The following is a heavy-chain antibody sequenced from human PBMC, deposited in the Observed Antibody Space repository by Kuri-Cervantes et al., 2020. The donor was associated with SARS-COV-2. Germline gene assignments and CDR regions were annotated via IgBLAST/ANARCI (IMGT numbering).Heavy chain of an antibody. CDR1: GFTFSSYA. V-gene: IGHV3-30*02. CDR3: ANGLLLNFDY. CDR2: IRYDGSNK. D-gene: IGHD2/OR15-2a*01. Sequence: GGSLRLSCAASGFTFSSYAMHWVRQAPGKGLEWVAVIRYDGSNKYYADSVKGRFTISRDNSKNTLYLQMNSLRAEDTAVYYCANGLLLNFDYWGQGTLVTVSS. J-gene: IGHJ4*02.